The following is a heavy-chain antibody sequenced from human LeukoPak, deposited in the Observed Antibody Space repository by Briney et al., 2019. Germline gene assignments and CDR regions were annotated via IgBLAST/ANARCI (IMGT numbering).Heavy chain of an antibody. V-gene: IGHV1-18*04. CDR1: GYTFTSYG. CDR2: ISIYTGNI. CDR3: ARVRGTALTAYPGYFDY. Sequence: ASVKVSCKASGYTFTSYGISWVRQAPGQGLEWLGWISIYTGNIKYGEKFQGRATMTRDTSTSTAYMEVRSLTSDDTAVYYCARVRGTALTAYPGYFDYWGQGTLVTVFS. D-gene: IGHD2-21*02. J-gene: IGHJ4*02.